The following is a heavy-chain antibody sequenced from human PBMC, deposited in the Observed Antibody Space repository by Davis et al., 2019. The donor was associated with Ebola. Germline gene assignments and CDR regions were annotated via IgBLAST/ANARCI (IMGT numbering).Heavy chain of an antibody. CDR3: ATVDYDTREFDY. CDR1: GDSITSGAYY. J-gene: IGHJ4*02. D-gene: IGHD3-22*01. CDR2: IYYSGTT. V-gene: IGHV4-31*03. Sequence: MPSQTLSLTCPLSGDSITSGAYYWSWLLQHPGKGLEWIGYIYYSGTTYYNPSLKSRLTISVDTSQNQFSLKLNSVTAADTAVYYCATVDYDTREFDYWGQGTLVTVSS.